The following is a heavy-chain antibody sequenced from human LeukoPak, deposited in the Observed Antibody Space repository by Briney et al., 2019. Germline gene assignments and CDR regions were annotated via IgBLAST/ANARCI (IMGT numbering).Heavy chain of an antibody. Sequence: GGSLRLSCAASGFTFSSYGMHWVRQAPGKGLEWVAVIWYDGSNKYYADSVKGRFTISRDNSKNTLYLQMNSLRAEDTAVYYCARDPKGYYDFWSGYYPLYFDYWGQGTLVTVSS. CDR1: GFTFSSYG. V-gene: IGHV3-33*01. J-gene: IGHJ4*02. CDR3: ARDPKGYYDFWSGYYPLYFDY. CDR2: IWYDGSNK. D-gene: IGHD3-3*01.